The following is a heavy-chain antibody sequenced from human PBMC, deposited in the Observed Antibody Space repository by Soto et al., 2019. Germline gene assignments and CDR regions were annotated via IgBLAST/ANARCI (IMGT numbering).Heavy chain of an antibody. D-gene: IGHD3-3*01. CDR1: GGSISTYY. CDR2: IDASGST. CDR3: ARGGHDFWSGPFDY. V-gene: IGHV4-4*07. J-gene: IGHJ4*02. Sequence: SETLSLTCTVSGGSISTYYCNWIRQPAGKGLEWIGRIDASGSTDYNPSLKSRVTMSADTSKNQFSLRLSSVTAADTAVYYCARGGHDFWSGPFDYWGQGNLGTVAS.